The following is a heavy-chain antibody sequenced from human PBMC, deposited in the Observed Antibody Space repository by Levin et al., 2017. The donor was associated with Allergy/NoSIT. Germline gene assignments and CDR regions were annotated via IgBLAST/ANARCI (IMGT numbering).Heavy chain of an antibody. CDR1: EFAFSDYT. J-gene: IGHJ6*02. V-gene: IGHV3-30*04. D-gene: IGHD3-16*01. CDR2: ISYDGSSE. Sequence: GESLKISCAASEFAFSDYTMHWVRQASGKGLQWVAVISYDGSSESYADSVKGRFTISRENYKNTLHLQMNSLRRDDTAVYYCARAIGRYYYAMDIWGQGTTVIVSS. CDR3: ARAIGRYYYAMDI.